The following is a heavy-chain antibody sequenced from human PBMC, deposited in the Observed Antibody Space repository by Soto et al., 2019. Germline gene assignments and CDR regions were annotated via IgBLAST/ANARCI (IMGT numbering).Heavy chain of an antibody. V-gene: IGHV4-59*01. CDR3: ARYRLEAVAWYTRGN. Sequence: SETLSLTCTVSGGSISSNYWTWIRQPPGKGLEWIGYVYNSGSTNYNPSLKSRVTISEDTSKSQFSLKVNSMTAADTAVYYCARYRLEAVAWYTRGNCGQGILVTVSS. D-gene: IGHD6-19*01. CDR2: VYNSGST. J-gene: IGHJ4*02. CDR1: GGSISSNY.